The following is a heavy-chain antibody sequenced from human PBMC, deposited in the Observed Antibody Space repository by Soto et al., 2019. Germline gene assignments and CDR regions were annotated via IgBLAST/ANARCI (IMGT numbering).Heavy chain of an antibody. Sequence: SGTLSLTCTVSGGSISSSSYYWGWIRQPPGKGLEWIGSIYYSGSTYYNPSLKSRVTISVDTSKNQFSLKLSSVTAADTAVYYCARTVAGVTDAFDIWGQGTMVTVSS. CDR3: ARTVAGVTDAFDI. D-gene: IGHD6-19*01. V-gene: IGHV4-39*01. CDR1: GGSISSSSYY. J-gene: IGHJ3*02. CDR2: IYYSGST.